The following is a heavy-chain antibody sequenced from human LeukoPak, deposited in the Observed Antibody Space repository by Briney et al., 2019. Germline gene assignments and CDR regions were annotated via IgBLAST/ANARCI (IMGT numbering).Heavy chain of an antibody. CDR2: IYYSGST. D-gene: IGHD6-13*01. V-gene: IGHV4-31*03. Sequence: SETLSLTCTVSGGSIRSGGYYWSWIRQHPGKGLEWIGYIYYSGSTYYNPSLKSRVTISVDTSKNQFSLKLSSVTAADTAVYYCARAIAAAGYIDYWGQGTLVTVSS. J-gene: IGHJ4*02. CDR3: ARAIAAAGYIDY. CDR1: GGSIRSGGYY.